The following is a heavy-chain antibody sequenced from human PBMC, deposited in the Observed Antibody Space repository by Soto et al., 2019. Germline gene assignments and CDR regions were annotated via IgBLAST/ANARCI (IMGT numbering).Heavy chain of an antibody. J-gene: IGHJ3*02. CDR1: GFTFSSYG. CDR2: IWYDGSNK. CDR3: ARDRGYYDSSGLSLAFDI. D-gene: IGHD3-22*01. V-gene: IGHV3-33*01. Sequence: QVQLVESGGGVVQPGRSLRLSCAASGFTFSSYGMHWVRQAPGKGLEWVAVIWYDGSNKYYADSVKGRFTISRDNSKNTLYLQINSLRAEDTAVYYCARDRGYYDSSGLSLAFDIWGQGTMVTVSS.